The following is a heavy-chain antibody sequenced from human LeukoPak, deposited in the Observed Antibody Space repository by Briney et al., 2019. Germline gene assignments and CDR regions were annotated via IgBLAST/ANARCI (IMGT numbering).Heavy chain of an antibody. V-gene: IGHV3-30*18. J-gene: IGHJ1*01. D-gene: IGHD5-18*01. CDR3: AKRDTAMVFQH. CDR2: ISYDGSNK. Sequence: GGSLRLSCAASGFTLRSYAMNWVRQAPGKGLEWVAVISYDGSNKYYADSVKGRFTISRDNSKNTLYLQMNSLRAEDTAVYYCAKRDTAMVFQHWGQGTLVTVSS. CDR1: GFTLRSYA.